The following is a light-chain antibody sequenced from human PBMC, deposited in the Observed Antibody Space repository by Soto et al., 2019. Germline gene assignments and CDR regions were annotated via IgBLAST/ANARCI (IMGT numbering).Light chain of an antibody. CDR1: NVGYYNF. J-gene: IGLJ1*01. V-gene: IGLV2-14*01. CDR2: EVS. CDR3: SSYTGSRAFYV. Sequence: QSALTQPASVSGSPGQSITISCTGTNVGYYNFVSWYQQYPGKAPKLMIYEVSNRPSGVSNRFSGSKSGNTASLTISGLQAADEADYYCSSYTGSRAFYVFGTGTKLTVL.